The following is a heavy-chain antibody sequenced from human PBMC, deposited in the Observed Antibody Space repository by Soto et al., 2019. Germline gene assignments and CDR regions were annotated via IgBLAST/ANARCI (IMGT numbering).Heavy chain of an antibody. CDR1: GFTFSSYG. Sequence: GGSLRLSCAASGFTFSSYGMHWVRQAPGKGLEWVAVISYDGSNKYYADSVKGRFTISRDNSKNTLYLQMNSLRAEDTAVYYCAKGTRNYYDNSGTIDYWGQGTLVTVSS. J-gene: IGHJ4*02. CDR3: AKGTRNYYDNSGTIDY. D-gene: IGHD3-22*01. V-gene: IGHV3-30*18. CDR2: ISYDGSNK.